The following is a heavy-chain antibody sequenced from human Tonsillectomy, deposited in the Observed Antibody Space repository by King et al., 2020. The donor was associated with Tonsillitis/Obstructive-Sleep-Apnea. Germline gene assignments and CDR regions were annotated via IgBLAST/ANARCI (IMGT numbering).Heavy chain of an antibody. CDR3: ARGPGLIDY. V-gene: IGHV3-48*02. D-gene: IGHD3/OR15-3a*01. CDR1: GFIFISYS. Sequence: VQLVESGGGLVKPGGSLRLSCAASGFIFISYSMNWFRQAPGKGLEWISYISSSGRTIYYADSVKGRFTISRDNAKNSLYLQMNSLRDEDTALYYCARGPGLIDYWGQGTLVSVSS. CDR2: ISSSGRTI. J-gene: IGHJ4*02.